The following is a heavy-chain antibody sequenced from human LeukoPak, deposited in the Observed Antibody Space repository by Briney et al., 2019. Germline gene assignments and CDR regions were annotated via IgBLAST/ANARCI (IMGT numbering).Heavy chain of an antibody. CDR1: GYTFTGYY. D-gene: IGHD5-12*01. Sequence: GASVKVSCKASGYTFTGYYMHWVRQAPGQGLEWMGWINPNSGGTNYAQKFQGRVTMTRDTSISTAYMELSRLRSDDTAVYYCARDLGYSGYDYTYWGQGTLVTVSS. J-gene: IGHJ4*02. CDR3: ARDLGYSGYDYTY. V-gene: IGHV1-2*02. CDR2: INPNSGGT.